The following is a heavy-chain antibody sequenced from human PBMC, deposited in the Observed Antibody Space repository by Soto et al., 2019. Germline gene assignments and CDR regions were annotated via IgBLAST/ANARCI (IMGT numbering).Heavy chain of an antibody. CDR1: GGSISSGGYY. D-gene: IGHD3-10*01. CDR3: ARDTALRYYGSGSYYKPGGYDV. J-gene: IGHJ6*02. CDR2: IYYSGST. V-gene: IGHV4-31*03. Sequence: PSETLSLTCTVSGGSISSGGYYWSWIRQHPGKGLEWIGYIYYSGSTYYNPSLKSRVTISVDTSKNQFSLKLSSVTAADTAVYYCARDTALRYYGSGSYYKPGGYDVRGQATTGTRSS.